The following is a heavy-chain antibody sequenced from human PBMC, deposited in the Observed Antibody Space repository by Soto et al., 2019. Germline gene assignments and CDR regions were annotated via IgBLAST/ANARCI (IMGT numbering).Heavy chain of an antibody. CDR3: ARDIGFDYVN. D-gene: IGHD3-16*01. J-gene: IGHJ4*02. Sequence: GGSLRLSCAASGFTFSSYGMHWVRQAPGKGLEWVAVIWYDGSNKYYLHSVRGRFSISRDSAGNALHLTMNYLSAEDTGVYFCARDIGFDYVNWGQGIPVTVSS. V-gene: IGHV3-33*01. CDR2: IWYDGSNK. CDR1: GFTFSSYG.